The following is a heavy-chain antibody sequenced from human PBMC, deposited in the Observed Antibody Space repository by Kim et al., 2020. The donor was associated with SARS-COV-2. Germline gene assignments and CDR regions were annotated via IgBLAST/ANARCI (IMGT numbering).Heavy chain of an antibody. D-gene: IGHD5-18*01. CDR1: GFTFSNAW. V-gene: IGHV3-15*01. Sequence: GGSLRLSCAASGFTFSNAWMSWVRQAPGKGLEWVGRIKSKTDGGTTDYAAPVKGRFPISRDDSKNTLYLQMNSLKTDDTAVYYCTTDRGFSYGYAYYYYGMDEWGHGTTVTVSS. J-gene: IGHJ6*02. CDR3: TTDRGFSYGYAYYYYGMDE. CDR2: IKSKTDGGTT.